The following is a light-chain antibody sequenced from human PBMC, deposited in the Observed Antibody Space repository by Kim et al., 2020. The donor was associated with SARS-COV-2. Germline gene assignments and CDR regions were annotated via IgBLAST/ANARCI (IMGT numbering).Light chain of an antibody. CDR2: GAS. CDR3: QHHDNSMWT. J-gene: IGKJ1*01. CDR1: HSISSSS. Sequence: SPGERATLSCRSSHSISSSSLAWYQQKPGQAPRLLVYGASNRAPGIPDRFSGSGSGADFTLTISRLEPDDFAVFYCQHHDNSMWTFGQGTKVDIK. V-gene: IGKV3-20*01.